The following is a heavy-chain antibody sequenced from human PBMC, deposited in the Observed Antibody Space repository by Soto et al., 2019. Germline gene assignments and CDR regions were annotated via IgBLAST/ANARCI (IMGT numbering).Heavy chain of an antibody. CDR2: ISYDGSNK. V-gene: IGHV3-30*18. D-gene: IGHD2-15*01. CDR3: AKDRAARYCSGGSCYSGMDV. J-gene: IGHJ6*02. Sequence: GGSLRLSCAASGFTFSSYGMHWVRQAPGKGLEWVAVISYDGSNKYYADSVKGRFTISRDNSKNTLYLQMNSLRAEDTAVYYCAKDRAARYCSGGSCYSGMDVWGQGTTVTVSS. CDR1: GFTFSSYG.